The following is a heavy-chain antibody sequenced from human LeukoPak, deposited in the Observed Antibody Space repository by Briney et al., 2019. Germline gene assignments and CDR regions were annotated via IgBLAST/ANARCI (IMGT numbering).Heavy chain of an antibody. CDR2: IRYDGSNK. D-gene: IGHD3-9*01. CDR3: ARDRARYFDWLLDY. CDR1: GFTFSSYG. J-gene: IGHJ4*02. Sequence: GGSLRLSCAASGFTFSSYGMHWVRQAPGKGLEWVAFIRYDGSNKYYADSVKGRFSISRDNSKNRLYLQMNSLRAEDTAVYYCARDRARYFDWLLDYWGQGTLVTVSS. V-gene: IGHV3-30*02.